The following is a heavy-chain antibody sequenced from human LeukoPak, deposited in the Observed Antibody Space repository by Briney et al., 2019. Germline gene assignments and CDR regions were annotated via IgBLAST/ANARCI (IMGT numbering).Heavy chain of an antibody. CDR3: AKDIDPYYYYMDV. Sequence: PGGSLRLSCAASGFTFDDYAMHWVRQAPGKGLEWVSLIGGGGGSTYYADSVKGRFTISRDNSKNSLYLQMNSLRTEDTALYYCAKDIDPYYYYMDVWGKGTTVTVSS. CDR1: GFTFDDYA. V-gene: IGHV3-43*02. CDR2: IGGGGGST. J-gene: IGHJ6*03.